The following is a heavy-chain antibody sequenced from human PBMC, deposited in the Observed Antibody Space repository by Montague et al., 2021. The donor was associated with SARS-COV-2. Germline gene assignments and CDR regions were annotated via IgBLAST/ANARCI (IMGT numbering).Heavy chain of an antibody. CDR2: VNQSGIT. V-gene: IGHV4-34*01. CDR1: GGSFSDYY. J-gene: IGHJ3*02. Sequence: SETLSLTCAISGGSFSDYYWSWIRQPPGKGLEWIGEVNQSGITIYNPSVKSGVTISEDTSKNQFYLRLSSVTAADTAVYYCARGRGPVVVPGAGAAGCAVDIWGQGTMVTVSS. CDR3: ARGRGPVVVPGAGAAGCAVDI. D-gene: IGHD2-2*01.